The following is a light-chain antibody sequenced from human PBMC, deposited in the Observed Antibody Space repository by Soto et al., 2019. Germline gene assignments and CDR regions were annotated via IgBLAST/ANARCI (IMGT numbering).Light chain of an antibody. Sequence: DIQMTQSPSSLSASVGDRVTITCRASQSISSYLNWYQQKPGKAPKLLIYKVSRLESGVPSRFSGSGSGTEFTLSISSLQPDDFATYYCQQYNSYSTFGQGTKVDIK. CDR2: KVS. J-gene: IGKJ1*01. CDR3: QQYNSYST. CDR1: QSISSY. V-gene: IGKV1-5*03.